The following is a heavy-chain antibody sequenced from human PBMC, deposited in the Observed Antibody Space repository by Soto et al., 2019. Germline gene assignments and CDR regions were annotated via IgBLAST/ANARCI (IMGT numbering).Heavy chain of an antibody. Sequence: GASVKVSWKSSGYTFSSKGFSWLRQAPGQRLEWMGWISGETGNTNYAPKFQARLTMTTDTSTATAYMELRSLRTDDTAVYYCARDGNWNHEPFDYWGQGTLVTVSS. CDR1: GYTFSSKG. V-gene: IGHV1-18*01. J-gene: IGHJ4*02. D-gene: IGHD1-20*01. CDR2: ISGETGNT. CDR3: ARDGNWNHEPFDY.